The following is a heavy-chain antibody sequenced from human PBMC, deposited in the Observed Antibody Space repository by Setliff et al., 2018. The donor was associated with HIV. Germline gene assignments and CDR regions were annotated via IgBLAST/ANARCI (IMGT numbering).Heavy chain of an antibody. CDR3: ATSPAGEILSYRPFYFDY. J-gene: IGHJ4*02. D-gene: IGHD3-16*01. CDR2: IYHSVST. V-gene: IGHV4-31*03. Sequence: PSETLSLTCTVSGDSLNSGNYYWSWIRQHPGKGLEWIGYIYHSVSTYYSPSLKSRVTISEDTSKNQSSLKMRSVTAADTAVYYCATSPAGEILSYRPFYFDYWGQGTLVTVSS. CDR1: GDSLNSGNYY.